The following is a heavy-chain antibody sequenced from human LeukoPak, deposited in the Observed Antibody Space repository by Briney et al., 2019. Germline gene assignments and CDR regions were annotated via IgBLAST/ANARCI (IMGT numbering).Heavy chain of an antibody. CDR2: INHSGST. CDR3: ARVSYGKWLVPYYFDY. Sequence: PSETLSLTCAVYGGSFSGYYWSWIRQPPGKGLEWIGEINHSGSTNYNPSLKSRVTISVDTSKNQFSLKLSSVTAADTAVYYCARVSYGKWLVPYYFDYWGQGTLVTVSS. CDR1: GGSFSGYY. D-gene: IGHD6-19*01. J-gene: IGHJ4*02. V-gene: IGHV4-34*01.